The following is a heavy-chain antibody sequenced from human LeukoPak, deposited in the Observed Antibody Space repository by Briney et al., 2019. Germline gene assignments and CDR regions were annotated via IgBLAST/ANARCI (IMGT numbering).Heavy chain of an antibody. Sequence: ASVKVSCKASGYTFTCYYMHWVRQAPGQGLEWMGWINPNSGGTNYAQKFQGRVTMTRDTSISTAYMELSRLRSDDTAVYYCARDTIAAAKFKSYFDYWGQGTLVTVSS. CDR1: GYTFTCYY. V-gene: IGHV1-2*02. CDR2: INPNSGGT. CDR3: ARDTIAAAKFKSYFDY. J-gene: IGHJ4*02. D-gene: IGHD6-13*01.